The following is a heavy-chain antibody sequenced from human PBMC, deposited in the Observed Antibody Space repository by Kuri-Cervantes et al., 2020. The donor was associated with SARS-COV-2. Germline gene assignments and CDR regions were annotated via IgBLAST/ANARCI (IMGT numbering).Heavy chain of an antibody. Sequence: SETLSLTCTVSGGSISSGSYYWSWIRQPAGKGLEWIGRIYTSGSTNYNSSLKSRVTISVDTSKNQFSLKLSSVTAADTAVYYCASSRASMITFGGVIDNFDYWGQGTLVTVSS. J-gene: IGHJ4*02. V-gene: IGHV4-61*02. CDR1: GGSISSGSYY. CDR3: ASSRASMITFGGVIDNFDY. D-gene: IGHD3-16*02. CDR2: IYTSGST.